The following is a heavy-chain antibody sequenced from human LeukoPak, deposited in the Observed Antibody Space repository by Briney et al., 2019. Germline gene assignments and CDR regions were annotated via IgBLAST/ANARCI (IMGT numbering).Heavy chain of an antibody. CDR1: GGSISSGDYY. V-gene: IGHV4-30-4*01. D-gene: IGHD6-13*01. J-gene: IGHJ5*02. CDR3: AREWRGQLAYNWFDP. Sequence: PSQTLSLTCTVSGGSISSGDYYWSWLRQPPGKGLEWIGYIYYSGSTYYNPSLKSRVTISVDTSKNQFSLKLSSVTAADTAVYYCAREWRGQLAYNWFDPWGQGTLVTVSS. CDR2: IYYSGST.